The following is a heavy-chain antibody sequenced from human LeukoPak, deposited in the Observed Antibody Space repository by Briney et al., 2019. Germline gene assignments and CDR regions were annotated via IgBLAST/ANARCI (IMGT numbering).Heavy chain of an antibody. Sequence: GESLQSSSRGSGYIFTTYWIGRVRQMPGKGLEWMGIIYPGDSDARYSPSFQGQVTMSADKSINTAYLQWSSLKASDAAMYYCARRKGCSNNGCPPDYWAEGTLVTVSS. D-gene: IGHD2-2*01. CDR2: IYPGDSDA. CDR3: ARRKGCSNNGCPPDY. J-gene: IGHJ4*02. V-gene: IGHV5-51*01. CDR1: GYIFTTYW.